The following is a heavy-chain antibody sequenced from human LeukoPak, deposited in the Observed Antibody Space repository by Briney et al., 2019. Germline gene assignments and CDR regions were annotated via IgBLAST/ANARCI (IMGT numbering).Heavy chain of an antibody. Sequence: ASVKVSCKASGYTFTDYYMHWVRQAPGQGLEWMGWINPNSGGTNYAQKFQGRVTITADKSTSTAYMELSSLRSEDTAVYYCARDPLGIAVAGTSPDDYWGQGTLVTVSS. J-gene: IGHJ4*02. CDR3: ARDPLGIAVAGTSPDDY. CDR2: INPNSGGT. CDR1: GYTFTDYY. V-gene: IGHV1-2*02. D-gene: IGHD6-19*01.